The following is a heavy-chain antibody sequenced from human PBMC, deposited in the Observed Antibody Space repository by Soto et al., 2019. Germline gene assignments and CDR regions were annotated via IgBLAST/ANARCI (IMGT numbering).Heavy chain of an antibody. V-gene: IGHV4-39*02. CDR3: ARDRVGAGDPRHSYCYYGMDV. J-gene: IGHJ6*02. D-gene: IGHD4-17*01. CDR2: IYYSGST. Sequence: QLQLQESGPGLVKHSETLSLTCTVSGGSISSSSYYWGWIRQPPGKGLEWIGSIYYSGSTYYNPSLKSRVTISVDTSKNQFSLKLSSVTAADTAVYYCARDRVGAGDPRHSYCYYGMDVWGQGTTVTVSS. CDR1: GGSISSSSYY.